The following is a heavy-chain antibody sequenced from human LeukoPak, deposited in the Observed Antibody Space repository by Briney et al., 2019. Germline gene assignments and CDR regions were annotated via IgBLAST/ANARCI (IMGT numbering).Heavy chain of an antibody. D-gene: IGHD6-13*01. Sequence: SVKVSCKASGGTFSSYAISWVRQAPGQGLEWMGGIIPIFGTANYAQKFQGRVTITADKSTSTTYMELSSLRSEDTAVYYCASSSSGQHDPWGQGTLVTVSS. CDR1: GGTFSSYA. V-gene: IGHV1-69*06. J-gene: IGHJ5*02. CDR2: IIPIFGTA. CDR3: ASSSSGQHDP.